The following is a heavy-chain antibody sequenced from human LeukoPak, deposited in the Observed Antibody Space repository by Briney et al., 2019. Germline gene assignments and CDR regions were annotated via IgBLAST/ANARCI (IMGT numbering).Heavy chain of an antibody. J-gene: IGHJ4*02. Sequence: GGSLRLSCAASGFTFSSYVMHWVRQAPGKGLEWVAVISYDGSTKYYADSVKGRFTISRDNSKNTLYLQMNSLRAEDTAVYYCAKGGSSWHDYWGQGTLVTVSS. CDR1: GFTFSSYV. CDR2: ISYDGSTK. CDR3: AKGGSSWHDY. D-gene: IGHD6-13*01. V-gene: IGHV3-30*04.